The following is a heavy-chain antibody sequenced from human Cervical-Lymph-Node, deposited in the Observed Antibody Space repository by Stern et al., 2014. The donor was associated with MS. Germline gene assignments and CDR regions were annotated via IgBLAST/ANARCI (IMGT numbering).Heavy chain of an antibody. J-gene: IGHJ4*02. D-gene: IGHD5-24*01. V-gene: IGHV5-51*01. Sequence: QLVQPGAEVKKPGESLKISCKASGYSFNSYWIGWVRQMPGKGLEWMGVLYPGDSDTRYSPSFQGQVTMSADKSTSTAYLQWSSLKDSDTAIYYCARPGRDAYNSDGWGQGTLVLVSS. CDR1: GYSFNSYW. CDR3: ARPGRDAYNSDG. CDR2: LYPGDSDT.